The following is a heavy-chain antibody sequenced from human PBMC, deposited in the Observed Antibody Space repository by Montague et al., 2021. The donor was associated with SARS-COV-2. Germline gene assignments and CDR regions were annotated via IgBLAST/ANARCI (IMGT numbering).Heavy chain of an antibody. CDR3: ARTSASSDY. V-gene: IGHV6-1*01. D-gene: IGHD1-26*01. J-gene: IGHJ4*02. CDR2: YRSEKKN. Sequence: YRSEKKNDYAVSVKSRITINPDTSKNQISLQLNSVTPEDTAVYYCARTSASSDYWGQGTLVTVSS.